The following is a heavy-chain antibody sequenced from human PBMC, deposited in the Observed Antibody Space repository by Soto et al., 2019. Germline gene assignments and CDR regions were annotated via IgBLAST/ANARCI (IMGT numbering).Heavy chain of an antibody. CDR2: IGASGSPI. Sequence: QMQLVQSGGGLVKPGGSLRLSCAASGFSFSDYYMSWIRRAPGKGLEWVSYIGASGSPIYFGDSVKGRFSISRDNTNNSLYLQMNSLRPDDTAVYYCARGTDGMDVWGQGTTVIVSS. CDR3: ARGTDGMDV. J-gene: IGHJ6*02. CDR1: GFSFSDYY. V-gene: IGHV3-11*01. D-gene: IGHD3-10*01.